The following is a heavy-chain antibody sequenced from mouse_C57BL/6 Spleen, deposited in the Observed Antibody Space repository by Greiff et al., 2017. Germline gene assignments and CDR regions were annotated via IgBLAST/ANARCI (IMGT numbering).Heavy chain of an antibody. CDR2: IYPGNGDT. CDR3: ARGGYYGGDWYFDV. D-gene: IGHD1-1*01. J-gene: IGHJ1*03. Sequence: LQESGAELVRPGASVKMSCKASGYTFPSYNMHWVKQTPRQGLEWIGAIYPGNGDTSYNQKFKGKATLTVDNSSSTAYMQVSSLTSEDSAVDFCARGGYYGGDWYFDVWGTGTTVTVSS. V-gene: IGHV1-12*01. CDR1: GYTFPSYN.